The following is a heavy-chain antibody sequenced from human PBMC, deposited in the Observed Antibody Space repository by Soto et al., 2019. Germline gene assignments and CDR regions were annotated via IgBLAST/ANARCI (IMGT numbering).Heavy chain of an antibody. J-gene: IGHJ6*02. V-gene: IGHV1-69*01. CDR2: IIPIFGTA. CDR3: ARVGRMYDFWSGYSENYYYYYGMDV. Sequence: RHSTGKGLEWMGGIIPIFGTANYAQKFQGRVTITADESTSTAYMELSSLRSEDTAVYYCARVGRMYDFWSGYSENYYYYYGMDVWGQGTTVTVSS. D-gene: IGHD3-3*01.